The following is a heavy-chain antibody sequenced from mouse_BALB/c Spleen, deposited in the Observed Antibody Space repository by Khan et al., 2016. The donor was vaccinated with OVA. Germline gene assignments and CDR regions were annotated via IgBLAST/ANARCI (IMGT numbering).Heavy chain of an antibody. Sequence: EVQLQESGAELVKPGASVKLSCTASGFNFKNTYMHWVKQRPEQGLEWIGRINPANGNTKYDPKFKDKATITADTSSNTAYLQLSSLTSEDTAVYYCARDYWDVFAYWGQGTLVTVSA. D-gene: IGHD4-1*01. V-gene: IGHV14-3*02. CDR3: ARDYWDVFAY. CDR2: INPANGNT. J-gene: IGHJ3*01. CDR1: GFNFKNTY.